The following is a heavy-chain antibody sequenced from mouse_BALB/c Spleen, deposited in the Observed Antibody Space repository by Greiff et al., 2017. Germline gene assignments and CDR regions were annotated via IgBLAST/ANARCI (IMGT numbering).Heavy chain of an antibody. Sequence: EVQRVESGGDLVKPGGSLKLSCAASGFTFTSYGMSWVRQTPDKRLEWVATISSGGSYTYYPDSVKGRFTISRDNAKNTLYLQMSSLKSEDTAMYCCARHIIYGNYWDFDVWGAGTTVTVSS. CDR3: ARHIIYGNYWDFDV. D-gene: IGHD2-1*01. CDR2: ISSGGSYT. CDR1: GFTFTSYG. V-gene: IGHV5-6*01. J-gene: IGHJ1*01.